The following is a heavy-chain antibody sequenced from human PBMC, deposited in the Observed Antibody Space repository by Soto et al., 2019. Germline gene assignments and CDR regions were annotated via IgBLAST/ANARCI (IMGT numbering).Heavy chain of an antibody. Sequence: EVQLVESGGGLVKPGGSLRLSCAASGFTFSSYSMNWVRQAPGKGLEWVSSISSSSSYIYYADSVTGRFTISRDNAKNSLYLQMNSLRAEDTAVYYCARDHGLSSYAFDIWGQGPMVTLSS. CDR1: GFTFSSYS. CDR3: ARDHGLSSYAFDI. D-gene: IGHD2-15*01. J-gene: IGHJ3*02. V-gene: IGHV3-21*01. CDR2: ISSSSSYI.